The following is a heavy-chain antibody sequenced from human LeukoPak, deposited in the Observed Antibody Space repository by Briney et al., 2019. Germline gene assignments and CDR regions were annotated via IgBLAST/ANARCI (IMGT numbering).Heavy chain of an antibody. CDR3: ARGDTATAPRDDAFDI. CDR2: IYHSGST. J-gene: IGHJ3*02. V-gene: IGHV4-38-2*02. CDR1: GYSISSGYY. Sequence: SETLSLTCTVSGYSISSGYYWGWIRQPPGKGLEWIGSIYHSGSTYYNPSLKSRVTISVDTSKNQFSLKLSSVTAADTAVYYCARGDTATAPRDDAFDIWGQGTMVTVSS. D-gene: IGHD5-18*01.